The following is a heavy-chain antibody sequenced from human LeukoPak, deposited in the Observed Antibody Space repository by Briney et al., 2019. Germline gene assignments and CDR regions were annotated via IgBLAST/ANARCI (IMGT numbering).Heavy chain of an antibody. V-gene: IGHV1-2*02. CDR1: GYTFTGYY. CDR2: INPNSGGT. CDR3: AREAVVVPAAFSVRFPTDP. J-gene: IGHJ5*02. Sequence: ASVKVSCKASGYTFTGYYMHWVRQAPGQGLEWMGWINPNSGGTNYAQKFQGRVTMTRDTSISTAYMELSRLRSDDTAVYYCAREAVVVPAAFSVRFPTDPWGQGTLVTVSS. D-gene: IGHD2-2*01.